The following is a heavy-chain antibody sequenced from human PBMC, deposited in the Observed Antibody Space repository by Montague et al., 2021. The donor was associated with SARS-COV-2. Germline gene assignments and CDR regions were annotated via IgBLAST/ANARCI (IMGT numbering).Heavy chain of an antibody. D-gene: IGHD3-10*01. CDR2: IRPDGTST. CDR3: VRPLWFGDSDYYFDS. Sequence: SLRLSFAASGFTFRSYWMHWVRQVPGRGLVWVSRIRPDGTSTHYAASVKGRFVISRDNAKNTLSLEMTNLRVDDTAIYYCVRPLWFGDSDYYFDSWGQGTLVSVSS. CDR1: GFTFRSYW. J-gene: IGHJ4*02. V-gene: IGHV3-74*01.